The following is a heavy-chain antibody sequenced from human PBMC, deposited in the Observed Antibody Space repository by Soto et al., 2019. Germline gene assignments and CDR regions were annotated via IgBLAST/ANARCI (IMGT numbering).Heavy chain of an antibody. Sequence: GGSLRLSCAASGFTFSSYGMHWVRQAPGKGLEWVAVISYDGSNKYYADSVKGRFTISRDNSKNTLYLQMNSLRAEDTAVYYCAKKEAAAGNSIDYWGQGTLVTVSS. J-gene: IGHJ4*02. CDR3: AKKEAAAGNSIDY. V-gene: IGHV3-30*18. CDR2: ISYDGSNK. D-gene: IGHD6-13*01. CDR1: GFTFSSYG.